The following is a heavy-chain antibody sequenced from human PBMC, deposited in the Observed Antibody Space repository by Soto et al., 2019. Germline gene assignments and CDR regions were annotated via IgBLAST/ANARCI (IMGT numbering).Heavy chain of an antibody. CDR2: IYYAGNN. CDR3: VRYGVAAAY. J-gene: IGHJ4*02. V-gene: IGHV4-30-4*01. Sequence: SETLSLTCTVSGDSISSPHYYWTWIRQPPGKGLEWVGYIYYAGNNFYNPALKSRVAMSVDPSTNQFSLKLASVTDADTAVYFCVRYGVAAAYWGQGTQVT. CDR1: GDSISSPHYY. D-gene: IGHD2-8*01.